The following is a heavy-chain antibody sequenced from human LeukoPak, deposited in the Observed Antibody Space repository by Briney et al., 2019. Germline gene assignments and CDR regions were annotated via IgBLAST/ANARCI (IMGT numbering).Heavy chain of an antibody. J-gene: IGHJ3*02. CDR2: ISNSGDDT. CDR3: ARDEWSNHAFDI. Sequence: GGSLRLSCSASGFTLISYAMHWVRQAPGKGLEYVSAISNSGDDTYYAASVKGRFTISRDNSRNRLYLQMNSLTPEDTAVYYCARDEWSNHAFDIWGQGTMVTVSS. V-gene: IGHV3-64*04. CDR1: GFTLISYA. D-gene: IGHD2-8*01.